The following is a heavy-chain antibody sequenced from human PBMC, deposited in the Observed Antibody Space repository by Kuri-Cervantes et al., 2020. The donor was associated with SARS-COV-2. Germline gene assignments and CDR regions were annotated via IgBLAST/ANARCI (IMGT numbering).Heavy chain of an antibody. V-gene: IGHV3-30*04. CDR3: AKEELSDDFWSGYYGPRYYFDY. CDR2: ISYDGSNK. CDR1: GFTFRSYA. D-gene: IGHD3-3*01. Sequence: SVNISCSASGFTFRSYAMHWVRQAPGKGLEWVAVISYDGSNKYYADSVKGRFTISRDNSKNTLYLQMNSLRAEDTAVYYCAKEELSDDFWSGYYGPRYYFDYWGQGTLVTVSS. J-gene: IGHJ4*02.